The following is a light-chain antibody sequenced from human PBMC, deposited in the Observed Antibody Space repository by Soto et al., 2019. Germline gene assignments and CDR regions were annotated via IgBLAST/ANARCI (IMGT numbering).Light chain of an antibody. V-gene: IGKV4-1*01. Sequence: DIVMTQSPDSLAVSLGERATFNCKSSQSILDRSKNKYYLAWYQQKSGQPPKLLIYWASLRESGVPDRFTGSGSGTDFSLTISSLQPEDFATYYCQQSYSTPLTFGQGTKVEIK. CDR2: WAS. CDR3: QQSYSTPLT. CDR1: QSILDRSKNKYY. J-gene: IGKJ1*01.